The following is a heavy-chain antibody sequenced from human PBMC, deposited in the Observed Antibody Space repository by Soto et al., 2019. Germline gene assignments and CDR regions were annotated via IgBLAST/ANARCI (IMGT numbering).Heavy chain of an antibody. CDR3: ASRGGTGTPYYYYGMDV. Sequence: PSETLSLTCAVYGGSFIGYYWSWIRQPPGKGLEWIGEINHSGSTNYNPSLKSRVTISVDTSKNQFSLKLSSVTAADTAVYYCASRGGTGTPYYYYGMDVWGQGTTVTVSS. CDR1: GGSFIGYY. D-gene: IGHD1-1*01. V-gene: IGHV4-34*01. J-gene: IGHJ6*02. CDR2: INHSGST.